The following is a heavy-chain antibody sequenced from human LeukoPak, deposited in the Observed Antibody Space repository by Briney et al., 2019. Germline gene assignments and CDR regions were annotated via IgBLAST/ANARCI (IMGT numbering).Heavy chain of an antibody. Sequence: ASVKVSCKASGYTFTSYGITWVRQAPGQGLEWMGWISAYNAYTYYAQKLQGRVTMTTDTSTSTAYMELRSLRSEDTAVYYCARENGSGSYSSYYYYYMDVWGKGTTVTISS. CDR3: ARENGSGSYSSYYYYYMDV. J-gene: IGHJ6*03. D-gene: IGHD3-10*01. CDR1: GYTFTSYG. CDR2: ISAYNAYT. V-gene: IGHV1-18*01.